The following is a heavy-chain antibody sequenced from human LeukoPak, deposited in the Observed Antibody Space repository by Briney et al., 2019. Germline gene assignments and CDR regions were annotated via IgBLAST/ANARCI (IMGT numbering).Heavy chain of an antibody. V-gene: IGHV1-69*13. CDR2: IIPIFGTA. CDR1: GGTFSSYA. J-gene: IGHJ4*02. CDR3: ARAYYYGSGSYYNGNYFDY. Sequence: SVNVSCKASGGTFSSYAISWVRQAPGQGLEWMGGIIPIFGTANYAQKFQGRVTITADESTSTAYMELSSLRSEDTAVYYCARAYYYGSGSYYNGNYFDYWGQGTLVTVSS. D-gene: IGHD3-10*01.